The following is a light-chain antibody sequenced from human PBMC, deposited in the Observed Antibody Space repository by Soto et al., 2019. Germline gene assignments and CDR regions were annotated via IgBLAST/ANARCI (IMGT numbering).Light chain of an antibody. CDR2: VTRDGSH. V-gene: IGLV4-69*01. CDR1: SGHSHYA. Sequence: QSVLTQSPSASASLGASVKLTCTLSSGHSHYAIAWHQQQPEKGPRYLMKVTRDGSHTKGDGIPDRFSGSMSGAERYLIISSLQSEDEADYYCQTWGAGIRVFGGGTKVTAL. CDR3: QTWGAGIRV. J-gene: IGLJ3*02.